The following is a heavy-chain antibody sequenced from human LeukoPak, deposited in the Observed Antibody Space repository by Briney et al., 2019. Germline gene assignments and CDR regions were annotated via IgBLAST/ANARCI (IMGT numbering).Heavy chain of an antibody. CDR1: GGSISSYY. Sequence: PSETLSLTCTVSGGSISSYYWSWIRQPPGKGLEWIGYIYYTGNTNYNPSLKSRVTISLDTSKNQFSLKLSSVPAADTAVYYCASLTIAVAGPRFDYWGQGTLVTVSS. V-gene: IGHV4-59*01. CDR3: ASLTIAVAGPRFDY. CDR2: IYYTGNT. D-gene: IGHD6-19*01. J-gene: IGHJ4*02.